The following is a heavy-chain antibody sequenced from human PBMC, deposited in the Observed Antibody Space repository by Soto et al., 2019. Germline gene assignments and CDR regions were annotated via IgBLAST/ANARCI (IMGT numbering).Heavy chain of an antibody. CDR2: ISAYNGNT. V-gene: IGHV1-18*01. Sequence: QVQLVQSGAEVKKPGASVKVSCKASSYTFTSYGISWVRQAPGQGLEWMGWISAYNGNTNYAQKLQGRVTMTTDTSTSTADMELRSLRSDDTAVYYCARDGSISVAGMAFDIWGQGTMVTVSS. CDR3: ARDGSISVAGMAFDI. D-gene: IGHD6-19*01. CDR1: SYTFTSYG. J-gene: IGHJ3*02.